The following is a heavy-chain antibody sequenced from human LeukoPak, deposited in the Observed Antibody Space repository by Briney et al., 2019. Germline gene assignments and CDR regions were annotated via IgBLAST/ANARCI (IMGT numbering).Heavy chain of an antibody. Sequence: GGSLRLSCAASGFTFSSYGMHWVRQAPGKGLEWVAVISYDGSNKYYADSVKGRFTISRDNSKNTLYLQMNSLRAEDTAVYYCARGVDNWNYAGGINWFDPWGQGTLVTVSS. CDR3: ARGVDNWNYAGGINWFDP. D-gene: IGHD1-7*01. CDR2: ISYDGSNK. J-gene: IGHJ5*02. CDR1: GFTFSSYG. V-gene: IGHV3-30*03.